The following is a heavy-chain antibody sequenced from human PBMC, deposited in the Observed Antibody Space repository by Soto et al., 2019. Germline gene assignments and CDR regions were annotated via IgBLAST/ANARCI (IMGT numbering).Heavy chain of an antibody. CDR2: ISGSGHST. Sequence: EVQLLESGGGLVQPGGSLRLSCAASGFTFSSYAMRWVRQAPGKGLEWVSAISGSGHSTYYADSVKGRFTTSRDKSKNPLYLQLSSLGAEELAVYYCASRGSGRYYDFWGPGTVVTVSS. CDR1: GFTFSSYA. V-gene: IGHV3-23*01. D-gene: IGHD1-26*01. CDR3: ASRGSGRYYDF. J-gene: IGHJ4*02.